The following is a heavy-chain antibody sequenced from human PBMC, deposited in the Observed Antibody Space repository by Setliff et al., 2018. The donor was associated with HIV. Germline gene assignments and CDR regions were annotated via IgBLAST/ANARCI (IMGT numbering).Heavy chain of an antibody. Sequence: PSETLSLTCTVSGGSISRYYWSWIRQPPGKGLEWIGNILSGRDTYYNPSLKSRVSMSVDTSKNQFSLRLTSVTAADTAVYFCARPHSGRGGGAWFDPWGQGTLVTVSS. J-gene: IGHJ5*02. CDR2: ILSGRDT. V-gene: IGHV4-59*04. CDR1: GGSISRYY. CDR3: ARPHSGRGGGAWFDP. D-gene: IGHD6-19*01.